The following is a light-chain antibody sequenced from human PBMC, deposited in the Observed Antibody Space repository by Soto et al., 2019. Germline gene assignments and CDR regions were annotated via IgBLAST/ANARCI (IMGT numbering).Light chain of an antibody. Sequence: QSVLTQPASVSGSPGQSITISCTGTSNDVGGYNYVSWYQQHLGKAPKLMIYEVSNRPSGISNRFSGSKSGNAASLTISGLQAEYEADYYCSSDPTSSPYVFCTGTKVAVL. CDR1: SNDVGGYNY. CDR3: SSDPTSSPYV. V-gene: IGLV2-14*01. J-gene: IGLJ1*01. CDR2: EVS.